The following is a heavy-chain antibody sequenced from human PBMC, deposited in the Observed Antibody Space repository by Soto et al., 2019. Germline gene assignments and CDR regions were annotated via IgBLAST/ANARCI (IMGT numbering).Heavy chain of an antibody. Sequence: VSVKVSCKASGYTFTSYAMHWVRQAPGQRLEWMGWINAGNGNTKYSQKFQGRVTITRDTSASTAYMELSSLRSEDTAVYYCARELSSGWSFDYWGQGTLVTVSS. J-gene: IGHJ4*02. V-gene: IGHV1-3*01. D-gene: IGHD6-19*01. CDR2: INAGNGNT. CDR1: GYTFTSYA. CDR3: ARELSSGWSFDY.